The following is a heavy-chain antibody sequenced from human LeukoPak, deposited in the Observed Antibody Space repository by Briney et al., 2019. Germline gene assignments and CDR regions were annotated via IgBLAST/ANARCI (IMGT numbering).Heavy chain of an antibody. CDR2: ISAYNGDT. V-gene: IGHV1-18*04. CDR1: GYTFTGYY. D-gene: IGHD4-11*01. CDR3: ARGKMTTVTTRAFDI. Sequence: ASVKVSCKASGYTFTGYYMRWVRQAPGQGLEWMGWISAYNGDTNYAQKVQGRVTMTTDTSTSTAYMELRSLRSDDTAVYYCARGKMTTVTTRAFDIWGQGTMVTVSS. J-gene: IGHJ3*02.